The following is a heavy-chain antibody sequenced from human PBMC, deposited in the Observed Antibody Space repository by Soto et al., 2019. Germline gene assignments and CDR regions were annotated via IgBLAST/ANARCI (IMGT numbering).Heavy chain of an antibody. Sequence: GESLKISCTGSGYSFTRYWIGWVRQMPGKGLEWMGIIYPGDSDTRYSPSFQGQVTISADKSISTAYLQWSSLKASDTAMYYCARSHGIFGVVLDAFDIWGQGTMVTVSS. D-gene: IGHD3-3*01. J-gene: IGHJ3*02. CDR1: GYSFTRYW. CDR3: ARSHGIFGVVLDAFDI. CDR2: IYPGDSDT. V-gene: IGHV5-51*01.